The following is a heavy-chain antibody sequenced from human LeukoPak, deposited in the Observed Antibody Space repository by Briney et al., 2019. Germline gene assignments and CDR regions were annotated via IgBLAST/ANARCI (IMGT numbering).Heavy chain of an antibody. V-gene: IGHV3-9*01. Sequence: GGSLRLSCAASGFTFDDYAMHWVRQAPGKGLEWVSGISWNSGSIGYADSVKGRFTISRDNAKNSLYLQMNSLRAEDTAVYYCARGTYYDSSGYLAYFDYWGQGTLVTVSS. CDR3: ARGTYYDSSGYLAYFDY. D-gene: IGHD3-22*01. CDR2: ISWNSGSI. CDR1: GFTFDDYA. J-gene: IGHJ4*02.